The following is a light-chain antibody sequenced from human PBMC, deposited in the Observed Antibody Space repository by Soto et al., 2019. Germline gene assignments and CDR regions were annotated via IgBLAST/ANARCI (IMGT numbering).Light chain of an antibody. CDR1: QTVLYSSNNKNY. Sequence: DIVMTQYPGAQAASLGERATIDCKSSQTVLYSSNNKNYLAWYQQKPGQPPKLLIYWASTRDSGVPDRFSGSGSGTDLTLTISTLQAEDVAVYFGQQYYYTPPTFGQGTKVEI. CDR3: QQYYYTPPT. J-gene: IGKJ1*01. V-gene: IGKV4-1*01. CDR2: WAS.